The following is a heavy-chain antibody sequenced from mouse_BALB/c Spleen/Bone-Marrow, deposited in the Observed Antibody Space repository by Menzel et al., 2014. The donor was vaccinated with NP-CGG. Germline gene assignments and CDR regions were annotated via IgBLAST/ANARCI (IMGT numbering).Heavy chain of an antibody. CDR3: AREVVATDYFDY. Sequence: LVESGPELVKPGASVKMSCKASGYTFTSYAMHWVKQKPGQGLEWIGYISPYNDGTKYNEKFKGKATLPSDKSSSTAYMELSSLTSEDSAVYYCAREVVATDYFDYWGQGTTLTVSS. CDR2: ISPYNDGT. J-gene: IGHJ2*01. D-gene: IGHD1-1*01. V-gene: IGHV1-14*01. CDR1: GYTFTSYA.